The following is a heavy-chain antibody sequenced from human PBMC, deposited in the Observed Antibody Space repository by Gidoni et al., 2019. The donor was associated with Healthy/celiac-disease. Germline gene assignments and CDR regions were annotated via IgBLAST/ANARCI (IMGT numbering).Heavy chain of an antibody. Sequence: QVQLVESGGGVVQPGWSLRLSCAASGFTLSSYGMHWVRQAPGKGLEWVAVIWYDGSNKYYADSVKGRFTISRDNSKNTLYLQMNSLRAEDTAVYYCARSHWNDVTQGAFDIWGQGTMVTVSS. J-gene: IGHJ3*02. D-gene: IGHD1-1*01. CDR3: ARSHWNDVTQGAFDI. CDR1: GFTLSSYG. V-gene: IGHV3-33*01. CDR2: IWYDGSNK.